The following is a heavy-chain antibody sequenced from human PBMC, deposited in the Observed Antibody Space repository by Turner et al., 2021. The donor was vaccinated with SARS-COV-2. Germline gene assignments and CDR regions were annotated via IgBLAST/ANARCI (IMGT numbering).Heavy chain of an antibody. V-gene: IGHV1-69*01. D-gene: IGHD3-9*01. CDR2: IIPIFGIA. J-gene: IGHJ6*02. Sequence: SSYAISCVRQAPGQGLEWMGGIIPIFGIANYAQKFQGRVTITADESTSTAYMELGSLGSEDTAVYYCAAGYYDILTGYYSDYYYGMDVWGQGTTVTVSS. CDR1: SSYA. CDR3: AAGYYDILTGYYSDYYYGMDV.